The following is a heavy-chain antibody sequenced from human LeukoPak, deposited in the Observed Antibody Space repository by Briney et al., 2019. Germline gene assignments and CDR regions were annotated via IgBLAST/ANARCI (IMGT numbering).Heavy chain of an antibody. CDR3: AREERGWYPAY. CDR1: GFTFSTYA. D-gene: IGHD6-19*01. J-gene: IGHJ4*02. V-gene: IGHV3-30*04. Sequence: PGRSLRLSCAASGFTFSTYAMHWVRQAPGKGLEWVALISYDGSDEYYADSVQGRFTISRDNLENTLSLQMSNLRPEDTAVYYCAREERGWYPAYWGQGTQVTVSS. CDR2: ISYDGSDE.